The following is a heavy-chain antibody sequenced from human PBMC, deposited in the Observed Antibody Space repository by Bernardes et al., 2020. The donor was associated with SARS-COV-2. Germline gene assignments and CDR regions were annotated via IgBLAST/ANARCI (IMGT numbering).Heavy chain of an antibody. D-gene: IGHD3-3*01. Sequence: SETLTLTCAVYGGSFSGYYWSWIRQPPGKGLEWIGEINHSGSTHYNPSLKSRVTISVDTSKNQFSLKLSSVTAADTAVYYCARGPFDFWSVGYGMDVWGQRTTVTVSS. V-gene: IGHV4-34*01. CDR3: ARGPFDFWSVGYGMDV. CDR1: GGSFSGYY. CDR2: INHSGST. J-gene: IGHJ6*02.